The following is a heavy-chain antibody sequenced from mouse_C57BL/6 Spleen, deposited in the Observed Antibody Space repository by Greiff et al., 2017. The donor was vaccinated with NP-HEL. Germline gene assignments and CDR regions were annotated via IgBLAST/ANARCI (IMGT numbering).Heavy chain of an antibody. Sequence: VQLQQSGAELVRPGASVTLSCKASGYTFTDYEMHWVKQTPVHGLEWIGAIDPETGGTAYNQKFKGKAILTADKSSSTAYMELRSLTSEDSAVYYCTRSAYYSNPYAMDYWGQGTSVTVSS. V-gene: IGHV1-15*01. CDR3: TRSAYYSNPYAMDY. CDR1: GYTFTDYE. J-gene: IGHJ4*01. D-gene: IGHD2-5*01. CDR2: IDPETGGT.